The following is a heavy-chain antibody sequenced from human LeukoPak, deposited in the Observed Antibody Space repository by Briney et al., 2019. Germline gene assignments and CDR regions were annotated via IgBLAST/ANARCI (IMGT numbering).Heavy chain of an antibody. CDR2: INHSGST. J-gene: IGHJ4*02. D-gene: IGHD2-2*01. Sequence: SETLSLTCAVYGGSFSGYYWSWIRQPPGKGLEWIGEINHSGSTNYNPSLKSRVTISVDTSKNQFSLKLSSVTAADTAVYYCAREAPRYCSSTSCYVVDYWGQGTLVTASS. CDR1: GGSFSGYY. CDR3: AREAPRYCSSTSCYVVDY. V-gene: IGHV4-34*01.